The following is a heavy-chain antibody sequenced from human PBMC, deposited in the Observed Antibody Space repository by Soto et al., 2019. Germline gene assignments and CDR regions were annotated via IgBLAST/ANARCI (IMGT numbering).Heavy chain of an antibody. D-gene: IGHD3-10*01. J-gene: IGHJ5*02. CDR1: GFTLQNYA. CDR3: AKGKSTGDIDWFDP. V-gene: IGHV3-23*01. CDR2: LIGGHYGT. Sequence: GGSLRLSCTASGFTLQNYAMAWVRQAPGKGLEWVSTLIGGHYGTAYSYSVKGRFTVSRDNSKNCLYLQMNSLGVEDTAMYFCAKGKSTGDIDWFDPGGQGSLVTVSS.